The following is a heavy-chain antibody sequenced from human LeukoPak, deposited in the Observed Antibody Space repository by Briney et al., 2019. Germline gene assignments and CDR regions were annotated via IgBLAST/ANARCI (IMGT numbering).Heavy chain of an antibody. CDR1: GFTFSSYG. CDR3: AKGDYSYGFSYYYGMDV. J-gene: IGHJ6*02. CDR2: ISYDGSNK. V-gene: IGHV3-30*18. D-gene: IGHD5-18*01. Sequence: GGSLRLSCAASGFTFSSYGMHWVRQAPGKGLEWVAVISYDGSNKYYADSVKGRFTISRDNSKNTLYLQMNSLRAEDTAVYYCAKGDYSYGFSYYYGMDVRGQGTTVTVSS.